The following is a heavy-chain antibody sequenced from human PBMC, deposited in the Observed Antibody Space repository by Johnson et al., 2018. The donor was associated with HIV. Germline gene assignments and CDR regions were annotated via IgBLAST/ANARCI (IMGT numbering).Heavy chain of an antibody. V-gene: IGHV3-30*02. Sequence: VQLVESGGGVVQPGGSLRLSCAASGFTFSSYGMHWVRQAPGKGLEWVAFIRYDGSNKYYADSVKGRFTISRDNAKNSLYLQMNSLRAEDTALYYCARGALGAFDIWGQGTMVTVSS. CDR1: GFTFSSYG. CDR2: IRYDGSNK. J-gene: IGHJ3*02. D-gene: IGHD3-3*02. CDR3: ARGALGAFDI.